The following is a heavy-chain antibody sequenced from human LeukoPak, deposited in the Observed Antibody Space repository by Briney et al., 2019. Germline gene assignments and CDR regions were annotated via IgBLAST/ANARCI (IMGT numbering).Heavy chain of an antibody. CDR3: AKDGYCSGGSCHSAYYYYCMDV. V-gene: IGHV3-23*01. CDR2: ISGSGDTT. Sequence: GGSLRHSCAASGFTFSDYAMTWVRQAPGKGLEWVSAISGSGDTTYYADSVKGRFTISRDNSKNTLYLKMNSLRAEDTAVYYCAKDGYCSGGSCHSAYYYYCMDVWGKGTTVTVSS. D-gene: IGHD2-15*01. CDR1: GFTFSDYA. J-gene: IGHJ6*03.